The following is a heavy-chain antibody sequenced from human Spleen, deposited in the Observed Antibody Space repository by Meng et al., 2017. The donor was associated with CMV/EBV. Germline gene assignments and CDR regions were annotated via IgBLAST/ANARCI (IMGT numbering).Heavy chain of an antibody. Sequence: ASVKVSCKASGYTFADYYIHWVRQAPGQGLEWMGWISVYNGNTKYAQKFQGRVTVTTDTSTSTAYMELRSLRSDDTAVYYCARDNTHYDILTGYYLLRTYYYGMDVWGQGTTVTVSS. CDR2: ISVYNGNT. J-gene: IGHJ6*02. V-gene: IGHV1-18*04. D-gene: IGHD3-9*01. CDR1: GYTFADYY. CDR3: ARDNTHYDILTGYYLLRTYYYGMDV.